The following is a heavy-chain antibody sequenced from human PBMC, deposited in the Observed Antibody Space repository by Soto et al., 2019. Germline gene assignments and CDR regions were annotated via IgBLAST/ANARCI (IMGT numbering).Heavy chain of an antibody. CDR1: GFTFSSYW. CDR3: AIRASYYDSSGYFDY. V-gene: IGHV3-74*01. J-gene: IGHJ4*02. CDR2: INGDGSST. D-gene: IGHD3-22*01. Sequence: EVQLVESGGGLVQPGGSLRLSLAASGFTFSSYWRHWVRQAPGRGLVWVSRINGDGSSTSYADSVKGRFTISRDNAKNTLYLQMNSLRAEDTAVYYCAIRASYYDSSGYFDYWGQGTLVTVSS.